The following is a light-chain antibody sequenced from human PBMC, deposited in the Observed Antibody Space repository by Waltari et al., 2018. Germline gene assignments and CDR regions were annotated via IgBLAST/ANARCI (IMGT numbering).Light chain of an antibody. Sequence: QSALTQPRSVSGSPGQSVTISCTGTSSDVGGYNYVSWYQQYPGKAPKLMIYDVSKRPSGVPDRFSGSKSGNTASLTISGLQAEDEADYYCCSYEGSVQVFGGGTKLTVL. V-gene: IGLV2-11*01. CDR1: SSDVGGYNY. CDR3: CSYEGSVQV. J-gene: IGLJ3*02. CDR2: DVS.